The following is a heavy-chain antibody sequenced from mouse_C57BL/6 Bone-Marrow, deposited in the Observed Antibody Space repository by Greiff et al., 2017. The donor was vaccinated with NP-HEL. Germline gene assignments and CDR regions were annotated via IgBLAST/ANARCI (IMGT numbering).Heavy chain of an antibody. D-gene: IGHD2-12*01. CDR2: IYPGDGDT. V-gene: IGHV1-82*01. CDR3: ARGGLLYQGDYFDY. CDR1: GYAFSSSW. J-gene: IGHJ2*01. Sequence: QVQLKESGPELVKPGASVKISCKASGYAFSSSWMNWVKQRPGKGLEWIGRIYPGDGDTNYNGKFKGKATLTADKSSSTAYMQLSSLTSEDSAVYFCARGGLLYQGDYFDYWGQGTTLTVSS.